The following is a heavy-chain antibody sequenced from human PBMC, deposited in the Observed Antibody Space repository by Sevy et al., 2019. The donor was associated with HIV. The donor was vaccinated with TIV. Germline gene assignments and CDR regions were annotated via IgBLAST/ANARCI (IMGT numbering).Heavy chain of an antibody. D-gene: IGHD3-16*01. CDR2: IRKKTNSYST. CDR1: GFTFSDHY. J-gene: IGHJ4*02. V-gene: IGHV3-72*01. Sequence: GGSLRLSCEASGFTFSDHYMDWVRQAPGKGLEWVGRIRKKTNSYSTAYAAYVKARFTVTSDDSKKSLYLQMNSLKSDDTAVYFCARGQVLGGHYYFDHWGQGTQVTVSS. CDR3: ARGQVLGGHYYFDH.